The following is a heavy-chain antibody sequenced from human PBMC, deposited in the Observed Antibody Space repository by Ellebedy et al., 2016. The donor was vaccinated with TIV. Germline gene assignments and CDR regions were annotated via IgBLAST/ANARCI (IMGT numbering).Heavy chain of an antibody. J-gene: IGHJ4*02. CDR1: GFTFDDYA. D-gene: IGHD3-16*01. CDR3: ARGGMQYFEY. CDR2: INNDGDGT. V-gene: IGHV3-23*01. Sequence: GGSLRLSCAASGFTFDDYAMHWVRQAPGKGLEWVSSINNDGDGTFYADSVKGRFTISRDNSKNTLYLQVNSLRAEDTAVYYCARGGMQYFEYWGQGTLVTVSS.